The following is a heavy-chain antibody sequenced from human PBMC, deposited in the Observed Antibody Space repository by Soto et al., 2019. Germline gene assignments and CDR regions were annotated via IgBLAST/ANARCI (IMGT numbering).Heavy chain of an antibody. J-gene: IGHJ4*02. V-gene: IGHV4-59*01. Sequence: QVQLQESGPGLVKPSETLSLTCTASGGSISSYYWSWIRQPPGKGLEWIGYIYYSGSTNYNPSLKSXXPXSXXTSKNQFSLKLSSVTAADTAVYYCARERAYGDYTYWGQGTLVTVSS. CDR2: IYYSGST. CDR3: ARERAYGDYTY. D-gene: IGHD4-17*01. CDR1: GGSISSYY.